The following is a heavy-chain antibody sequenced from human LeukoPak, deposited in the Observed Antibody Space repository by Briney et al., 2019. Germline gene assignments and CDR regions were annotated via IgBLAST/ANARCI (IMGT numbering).Heavy chain of an antibody. V-gene: IGHV3-23*01. CDR2: ISASGGST. D-gene: IGHD6-13*01. CDR1: GFRFSSYA. J-gene: IGHJ1*01. CDR3: ARGSTSRIAAAGSGYFQH. Sequence: GGSLRVSCAASGFRFSSYAMSWVRQARGKGLEWVSRISASGGSTYYADSVKGRFTISRDNSKNTVYLQMNSLRAEDTALYYCARGSTSRIAAAGSGYFQHWGQGTLVTVSS.